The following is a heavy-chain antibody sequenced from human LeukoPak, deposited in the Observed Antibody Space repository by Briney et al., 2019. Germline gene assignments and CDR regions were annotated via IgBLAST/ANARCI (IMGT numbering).Heavy chain of an antibody. CDR2: IYYSGST. CDR3: ARNDDYGDYGWFDP. J-gene: IGHJ5*02. D-gene: IGHD4-17*01. V-gene: IGHV4-59*08. CDR1: GGSISSYY. Sequence: PETLSLTCTVSGGSISSYYWSWIRQPPGKGLEWIGYIYYSGSTNYNPSLKSRVTISVDTSKNQFSLTLSSVTAADTAVYYCARNDDYGDYGWFDPWGQGTLVTVSS.